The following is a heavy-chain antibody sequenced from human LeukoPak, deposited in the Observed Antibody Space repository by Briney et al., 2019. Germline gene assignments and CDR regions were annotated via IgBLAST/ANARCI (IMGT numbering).Heavy chain of an antibody. Sequence: GGSLRLSCAASGFTFSSYNMNWVRQAPGKGLEWVSSISSGSSYIYYADSVKGRFTISRDNAKNSLYLQMNSLRAEDTAVYYCALGGYSSSSNYFDYWGQGTLVTVSS. V-gene: IGHV3-21*01. J-gene: IGHJ4*02. CDR2: ISSGSSYI. CDR1: GFTFSSYN. D-gene: IGHD6-6*01. CDR3: ALGGYSSSSNYFDY.